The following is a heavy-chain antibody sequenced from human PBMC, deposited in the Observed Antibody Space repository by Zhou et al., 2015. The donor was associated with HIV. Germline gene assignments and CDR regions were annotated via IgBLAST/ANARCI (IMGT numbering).Heavy chain of an antibody. J-gene: IGHJ6*03. V-gene: IGHV1-69*02. D-gene: IGHD7-27*01. Sequence: QVQLVQSGAEVKKPGSSVKVSCKASGGTFSSYTISWVRQAPGQGLEWMGRIIPILGIANYAQKFQGRVTITADKSTSTAYMELSSLRSEDTAVYYCARGLPNWQHRFHYYYMDVWGKGATVTVSS. CDR3: ARGLPNWQHRFHYYYMDV. CDR1: GGTFSSYT. CDR2: IIPILGIA.